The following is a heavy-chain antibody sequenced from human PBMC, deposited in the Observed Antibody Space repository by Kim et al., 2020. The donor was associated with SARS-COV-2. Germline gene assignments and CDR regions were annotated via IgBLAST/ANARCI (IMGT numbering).Heavy chain of an antibody. D-gene: IGHD3-22*01. V-gene: IGHV2-70*11. J-gene: IGHJ4*02. Sequence: SGPTLVNPTQTLTLTCTFSGFSLSTSGMCVSWIRQPPGKALEWLARIDWDDDKYYSTSLKTRLTISKDTSKNQVVLTMTNMDPVDTATYYCARMGNYYDSSGYADYWGQGTLVTVSS. CDR3: ARMGNYYDSSGYADY. CDR2: IDWDDDK. CDR1: GFSLSTSGMC.